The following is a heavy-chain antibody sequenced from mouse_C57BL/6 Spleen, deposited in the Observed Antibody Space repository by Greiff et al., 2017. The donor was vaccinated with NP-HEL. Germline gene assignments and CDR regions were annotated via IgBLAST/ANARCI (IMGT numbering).Heavy chain of an antibody. Sequence: DVQLVESGGGLVQPGGSMKLSCVASGFTFSNYWMNWVRQSPEKGLEWVAQIRLKSDNYATHYAESVKGRFTISRDDSKSSVYLQMNNLRAEDTGIYYCTPLERSYFDYWGQGTTLTVSS. CDR1: GFTFSNYW. J-gene: IGHJ2*01. CDR3: TPLERSYFDY. V-gene: IGHV6-3*01. CDR2: IRLKSDNYAT.